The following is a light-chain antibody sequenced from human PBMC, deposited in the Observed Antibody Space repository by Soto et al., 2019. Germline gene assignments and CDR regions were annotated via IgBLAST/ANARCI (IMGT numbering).Light chain of an antibody. V-gene: IGLV2-23*03. CDR2: EGS. CDR3: CSYAGSSTFEEYV. CDR1: SSDVGSYNL. Sequence: QSALTRPASVSGSPGQSITISCTGTSSDVGSYNLVSWYQHHPGKAPKLMIYEGSKRPSGVSNRFSGSKSGNTASLTISGLQAEDEADYFCCSYAGSSTFEEYVFGTGTKLTVL. J-gene: IGLJ1*01.